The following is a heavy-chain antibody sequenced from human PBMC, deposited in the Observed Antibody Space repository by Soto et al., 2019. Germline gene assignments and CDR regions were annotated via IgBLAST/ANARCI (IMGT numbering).Heavy chain of an antibody. CDR3: AREFGRYGDHAYYYYYMDV. CDR2: IYYSGST. Sequence: GKGLEWIGYIYYSGSTNYNPSLKSRVTISVDTSKNQFSLKLSSVTPADTAVYYCAREFGRYGDHAYYYYYMDVWGKRTTLSVYS. V-gene: IGHV4-59*01. D-gene: IGHD4-17*01. J-gene: IGHJ6*03.